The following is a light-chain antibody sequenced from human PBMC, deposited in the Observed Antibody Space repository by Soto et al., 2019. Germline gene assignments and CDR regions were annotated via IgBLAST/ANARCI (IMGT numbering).Light chain of an antibody. V-gene: IGKV4-1*01. CDR3: QQYYSTPYT. CDR2: WAS. CDR1: QNVLYSSNDENY. J-gene: IGKJ2*01. Sequence: DIVMIQSPDSLAVSRGERATINCKSSQNVLYSSNDENYLAWFQQKPGQPPKLLIYWASTRESGVPDRFSGSGSGTDFTLTISSLQAEDVAVYYCQQYYSTPYTFGQGTKLEIK.